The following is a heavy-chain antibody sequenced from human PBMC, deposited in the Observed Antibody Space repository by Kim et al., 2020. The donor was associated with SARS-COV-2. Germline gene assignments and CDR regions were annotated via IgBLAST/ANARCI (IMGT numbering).Heavy chain of an antibody. Sequence: GGSLRLSCAASGFTFSSYRMSWVRQAPGKGLEWVSSISVSGGNTFHADSVKGRFTVSRDNAKNTLYLQMNSLRAEDTAIYFCARSCSADYWGQETLVNVS. CDR2: ISVSGGNT. CDR3: ARSCSADY. CDR1: GFTFSSYR. D-gene: IGHD1-26*01. J-gene: IGHJ4*02. V-gene: IGHV3-23*01.